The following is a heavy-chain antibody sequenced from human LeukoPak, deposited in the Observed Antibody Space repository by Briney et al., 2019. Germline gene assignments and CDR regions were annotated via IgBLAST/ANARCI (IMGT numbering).Heavy chain of an antibody. D-gene: IGHD5-18*01. J-gene: IGHJ6*03. CDR2: IYYSGST. CDR1: GGSISSSSYY. Sequence: PSETLSLTCTVSGGSISSSSYYWGWIRQPPGKGLEWIGSIYYSGSTYYNPSLKSRVTISVDTSKNQFSLKLSSVTAADTAVYYCARWWIPRFDYYYYMDVWGKGTTVTVSS. CDR3: ARWWIPRFDYYYYMDV. V-gene: IGHV4-39*01.